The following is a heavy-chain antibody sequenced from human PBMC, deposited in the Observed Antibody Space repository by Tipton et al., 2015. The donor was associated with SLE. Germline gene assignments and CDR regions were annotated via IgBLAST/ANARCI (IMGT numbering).Heavy chain of an antibody. J-gene: IGHJ6*02. CDR3: ARSPQLGYYYYYGMDV. CDR1: GGSIFSYY. V-gene: IGHV4-59*04. D-gene: IGHD1-1*01. Sequence: TLSLTCTVSGGSIFSYYWSWIRQPPGKGLEWIGSIYHSGSTYYNPSLKSRVTISVDTSKNQFSLKLSSVTAADTAVYYCARSPQLGYYYYYGMDVWGQGTTVTVSS. CDR2: IYHSGST.